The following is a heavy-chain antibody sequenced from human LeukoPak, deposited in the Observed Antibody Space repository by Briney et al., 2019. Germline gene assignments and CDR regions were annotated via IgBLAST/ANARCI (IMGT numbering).Heavy chain of an antibody. Sequence: GGSLRLSCAASGFTFSGYAMSWVRQAPGKGLEWVSVIYSGGSTYYADSVKGRFTISRDNSKNTLYLQMNSLRAEDTAVYYCARRAYCGGDCYSGYFDYWGQGTLVTVSS. V-gene: IGHV3-66*02. CDR1: GFTFSGYA. J-gene: IGHJ4*02. CDR2: IYSGGST. CDR3: ARRAYCGGDCYSGYFDY. D-gene: IGHD2-21*01.